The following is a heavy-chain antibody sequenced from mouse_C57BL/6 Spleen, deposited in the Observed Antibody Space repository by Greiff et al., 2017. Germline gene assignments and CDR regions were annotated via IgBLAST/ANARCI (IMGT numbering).Heavy chain of an antibody. D-gene: IGHD2-2*01. V-gene: IGHV1-52*01. J-gene: IGHJ4*01. CDR1: GYTFTSYW. Sequence: VQLQQPGAELVRPGSSVKLSCKASGYTFTSYWMHWVKQRPIQGLEWIGNIDPSDSEPHYNQKFKDKATLTVDKSSSTAYMQLSSQTSEDSAVYYVARVGYDGPYYAMDYWGQGTSVTVSS. CDR3: ARVGYDGPYYAMDY. CDR2: IDPSDSEP.